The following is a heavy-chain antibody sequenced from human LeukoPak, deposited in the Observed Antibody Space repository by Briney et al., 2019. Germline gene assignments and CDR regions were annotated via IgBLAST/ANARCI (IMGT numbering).Heavy chain of an antibody. CDR1: GFTFNNYA. CDR3: ARDVSGSYTVDY. V-gene: IGHV3-30-3*01. D-gene: IGHD1-26*01. CDR2: ITYDGSKE. Sequence: GGSLRLSCAVSGFTFNNYAMHWVCQAPGKGLEWVAAITYDGSKEYYADSVKGRFTISRDNSKNTLYLQMNSLRAEDTAVYYCARDVSGSYTVDYWGQGTLVTVSS. J-gene: IGHJ4*02.